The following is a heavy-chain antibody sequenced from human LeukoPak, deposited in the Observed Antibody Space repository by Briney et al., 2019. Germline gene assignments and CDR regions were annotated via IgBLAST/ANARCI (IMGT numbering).Heavy chain of an antibody. CDR1: GFTFSDYY. CDR2: ISNTGSTI. V-gene: IGHV3-11*01. J-gene: IGHJ4*02. CDR3: ARARLRWLEY. Sequence: PGGSLRLSCAASGFTFSDYYMSWIRQAPGKGLEWVSYISNTGSTIYYADSVRGRFTISRDNAKNSLYLQINRLRADDTAVYYCARARLRWLEYWGQGTLVTVSS. D-gene: IGHD4-23*01.